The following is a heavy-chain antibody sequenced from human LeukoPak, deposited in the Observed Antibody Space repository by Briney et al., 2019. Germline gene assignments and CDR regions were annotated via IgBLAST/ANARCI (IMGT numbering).Heavy chain of an antibody. CDR3: AKDRSSGWSFFDY. D-gene: IGHD6-19*01. V-gene: IGHV3-23*01. J-gene: IGHJ4*02. CDR1: GFTFSSYA. CDR2: ISGSGGST. Sequence: GGSLRLSCAAPGFTFSSYAMSWVRQAPGKGLEWVSAISGSGGSTYYADSVKGRFTISRDNSKNTLYLQMNSLRAEDTAVYYCAKDRSSGWSFFDYWGQGTLVTVSS.